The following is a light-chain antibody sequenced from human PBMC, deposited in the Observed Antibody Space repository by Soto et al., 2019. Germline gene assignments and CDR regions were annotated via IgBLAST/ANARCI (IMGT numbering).Light chain of an antibody. Sequence: DIQMTQSPSSLSASVGDRVTITCRASQSISSYLNWYQQKPGKAPKLLIYAASSLQSGVPSRFSGSGSVTEFTLTISSLQPEDFATYYCLQHDSYPPTFGQGTKVDIK. CDR3: LQHDSYPPT. CDR1: QSISSY. CDR2: AAS. J-gene: IGKJ1*01. V-gene: IGKV1-17*01.